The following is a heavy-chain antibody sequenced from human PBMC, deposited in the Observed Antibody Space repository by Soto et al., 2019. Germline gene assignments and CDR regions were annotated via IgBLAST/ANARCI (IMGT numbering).Heavy chain of an antibody. CDR2: IYYSGST. Sequence: QVQLQESGPGLVKPSQTLSLTCTVSGGSISSGGYYWSWIRQHPGKGLEWIGYIYYSGSTYYNPSLKSRVTISVDTSKNQCSLKLSSVTPADTAVYYCARVLRRYRNAIALNWFDPWGQGTLVTVSS. CDR3: ARVLRRYRNAIALNWFDP. J-gene: IGHJ5*02. D-gene: IGHD3-16*01. CDR1: GGSISSGGYY. V-gene: IGHV4-31*03.